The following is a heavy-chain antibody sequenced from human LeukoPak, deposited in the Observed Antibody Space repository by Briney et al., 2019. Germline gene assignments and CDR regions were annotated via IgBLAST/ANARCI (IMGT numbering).Heavy chain of an antibody. V-gene: IGHV3-33*01. J-gene: IGHJ4*01. D-gene: IGHD4-11*01. Sequence: PGRSLRLSCAASGFIFSHYGMHWVRQATGKGLEWVAVIWSDGSNRFYAGSVKGRFTISRDNAQNTVFLQMNSLRGDDTAVYYCARDAQRGFDYSNSLRYWGHGILVTVSS. CDR1: GFIFSHYG. CDR3: ARDAQRGFDYSNSLRY. CDR2: IWSDGSNR.